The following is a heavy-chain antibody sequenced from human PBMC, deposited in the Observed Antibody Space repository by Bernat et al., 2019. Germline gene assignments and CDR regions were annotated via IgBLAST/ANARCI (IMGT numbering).Heavy chain of an antibody. V-gene: IGHV3-30-3*01. CDR2: ISYDGSNK. CDR3: ARGSRIRNYYYYGMDV. D-gene: IGHD2-21*01. J-gene: IGHJ6*02. CDR1: GFTFSSYA. Sequence: QVQLVESGGGVVQPGRSLRLSCAASGFTFSSYAMHWVRQAPGKGLEWVAVISYDGSNKYYADSVKRRFTISRDNSKNTLYLQMNSLRAEDTAVYYCARGSRIRNYYYYGMDVWGQGTTVTVSS.